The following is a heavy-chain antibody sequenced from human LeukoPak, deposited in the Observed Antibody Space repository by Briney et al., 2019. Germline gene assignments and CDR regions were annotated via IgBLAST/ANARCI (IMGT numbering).Heavy chain of an antibody. D-gene: IGHD5-18*01. Sequence: GGSLRLSCAASGFTSSSYDMHWVRQATGKGLEWVSAIGTAGDPYYPGSVKGRFTISRENAKNSLYLQMNSLRAGDTAVYYCARGLSVYSYGPRYYYYGMDVWGQGTTVTVSS. CDR1: GFTSSSYD. CDR3: ARGLSVYSYGPRYYYYGMDV. J-gene: IGHJ6*02. V-gene: IGHV3-13*05. CDR2: IGTAGDP.